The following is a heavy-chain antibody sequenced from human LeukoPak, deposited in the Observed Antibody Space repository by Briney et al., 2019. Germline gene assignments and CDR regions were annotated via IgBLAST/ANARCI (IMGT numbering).Heavy chain of an antibody. CDR3: ARGIAGDPEYFQH. CDR2: IYYSGST. V-gene: IGHV4-31*03. CDR1: GGSISSGAYY. D-gene: IGHD6-13*01. J-gene: IGHJ1*01. Sequence: PSQTLPLTCTVSGGSISSGAYYWSWIRQHPGKGLEWIGNIYYSGSTYYNPSLKSRVTISVDTSKNQFSLKLSSVTAADTAVYYCARGIAGDPEYFQHWGQGTLVTVSS.